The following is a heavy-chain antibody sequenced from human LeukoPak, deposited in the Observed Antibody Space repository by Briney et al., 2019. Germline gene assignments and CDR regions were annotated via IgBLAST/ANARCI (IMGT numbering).Heavy chain of an antibody. Sequence: ASVKVSCKASGYTSTGYYMHWVRQAPGQGLEWMGRINPNSGGTNYAQKFQGRVTMTRDTSISTAYMELSRLRSDDTAVYYCAVVDTAMVTFDYWGQGTLVTVSS. D-gene: IGHD5-18*01. CDR1: GYTSTGYY. J-gene: IGHJ4*02. CDR2: INPNSGGT. V-gene: IGHV1-2*06. CDR3: AVVDTAMVTFDY.